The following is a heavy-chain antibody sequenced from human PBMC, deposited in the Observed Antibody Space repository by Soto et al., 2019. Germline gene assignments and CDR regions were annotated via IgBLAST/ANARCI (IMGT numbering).Heavy chain of an antibody. CDR2: IYYSGST. Sequence: SETLSLTCTVSGGSISSGGYYWSWIRQHPGKGLEWIGYIYYSGSTYYNPSLKSRATISVDTSKNQFSLKLSSVTAADTAVYYCARSFGYYYDSSGYYFTDYWGQGTLVTVSS. V-gene: IGHV4-31*03. J-gene: IGHJ4*02. CDR3: ARSFGYYYDSSGYYFTDY. D-gene: IGHD3-22*01. CDR1: GGSISSGGYY.